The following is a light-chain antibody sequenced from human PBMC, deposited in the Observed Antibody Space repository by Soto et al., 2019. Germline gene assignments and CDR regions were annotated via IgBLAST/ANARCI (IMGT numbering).Light chain of an antibody. CDR3: QQSYSRMT. CDR1: QSISSW. J-gene: IGKJ1*01. V-gene: IGKV1-39*01. Sequence: IQLTQTPSSLSASIGDRLTITCRASQSISSWLAWYQQKPGKAPKLLIYAASRLESGVPSRFSGSRSGTDFTLTISSLQPEDFATYNCQQSYSRMTFGQGTKVDIK. CDR2: AAS.